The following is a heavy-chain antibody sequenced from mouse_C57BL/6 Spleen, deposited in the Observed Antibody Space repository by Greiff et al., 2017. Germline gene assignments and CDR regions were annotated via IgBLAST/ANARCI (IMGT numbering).Heavy chain of an antibody. CDR3: ARSPNYVYWYFDV. CDR1: GYAFSSYW. CDR2: IYPGDGDT. J-gene: IGHJ1*03. D-gene: IGHD2-1*01. Sequence: QVQLQQSGAELVKPGASVKISCKASGYAFSSYWMNWVKQRPGKGLEWIGQIYPGDGDTKYNVKFKGKATLTADKSSSTAYIQLNILTSEDSAVYFCARSPNYVYWYFDVWDTGTTVTVSS. V-gene: IGHV1-80*01.